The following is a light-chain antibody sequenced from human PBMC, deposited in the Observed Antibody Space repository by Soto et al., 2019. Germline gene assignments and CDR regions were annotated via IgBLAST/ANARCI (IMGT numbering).Light chain of an antibody. J-gene: IGLJ2*01. CDR1: SSDVGSYNL. CDR3: CSYAGSSSAFVV. CDR2: EVS. V-gene: IGLV2-23*02. Sequence: QSVLTQPASVSGSPGQSITISCTGTSSDVGSYNLVSWYQQHPGKAPKLMIYEVSERPSGVSNRFSGSKSGNTASLTISGLQAEDEADYYCCSYAGSSSAFVVFGGGTQLTVL.